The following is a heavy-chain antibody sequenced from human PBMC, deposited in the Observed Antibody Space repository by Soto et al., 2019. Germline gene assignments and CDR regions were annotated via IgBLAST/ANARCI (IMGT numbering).Heavy chain of an antibody. D-gene: IGHD4-17*01. CDR3: ARHPLVYGDYVLYCFDY. CDR1: GGSISSSSYY. J-gene: IGHJ4*02. V-gene: IGHV4-39*01. Sequence: SETLSLTCTVSGGSISSSSYYWGWIRQPPGKGLEWIGSIYYSGSTYYNPSLKSRATISVDTSKNQFSLKLSSVTAADTAVYSCARHPLVYGDYVLYCFDYWGQGTPVTVSS. CDR2: IYYSGST.